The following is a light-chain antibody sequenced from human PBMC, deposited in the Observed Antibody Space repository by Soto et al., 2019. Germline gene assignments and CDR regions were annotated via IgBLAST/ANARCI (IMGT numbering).Light chain of an antibody. J-gene: IGLJ2*01. CDR2: VNSDGSH. V-gene: IGLV4-69*01. Sequence: QLVLTQSPSASASLGASVKLTCTLSSGHSSYAIAWHQQQPEKGPRYLMKVNSDGSHIKGDGIPDRFSGSSSGAERYLTISSLQSEDEADYYCQTWDTGIQVFGGGTKLTVL. CDR3: QTWDTGIQV. CDR1: SGHSSYA.